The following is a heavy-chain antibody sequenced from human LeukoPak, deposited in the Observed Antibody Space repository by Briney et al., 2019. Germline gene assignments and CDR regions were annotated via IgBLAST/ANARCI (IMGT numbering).Heavy chain of an antibody. CDR2: ITSRSSTI. D-gene: IGHD6-19*01. CDR1: GFTFSSYS. CDR3: AREIVSSGCLDY. V-gene: IGHV3-48*04. Sequence: GGSLRLSCAASGFTFSSYSMDWVRQAPGKGLEWVSYITSRSSTIYYADSVKGRFTISRDNAKNSLYLQVTGLRVEDTALYYCAREIVSSGCLDYWGQGSLVTVSS. J-gene: IGHJ4*02.